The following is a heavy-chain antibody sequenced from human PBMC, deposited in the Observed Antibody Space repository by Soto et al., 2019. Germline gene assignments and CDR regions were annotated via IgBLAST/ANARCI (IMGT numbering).Heavy chain of an antibody. CDR2: IYHIGST. Sequence: PSETLSLTCTVSGGSISSGNWWRWGRQPPGKGLEWIGEIYHIGSTNYNPSLKSRVTISVDKSKNQFSLKLSSVTAADTAVYYCARGLGTYGDYHLRYGMDVWGQGTRVTVSS. CDR3: ARGLGTYGDYHLRYGMDV. V-gene: IGHV4-4*02. J-gene: IGHJ6*02. D-gene: IGHD4-17*01. CDR1: GGSISSGNW.